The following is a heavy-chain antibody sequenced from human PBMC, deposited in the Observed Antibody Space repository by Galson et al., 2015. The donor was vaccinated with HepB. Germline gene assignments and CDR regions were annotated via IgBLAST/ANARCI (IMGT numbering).Heavy chain of an antibody. CDR3: ARGRYCNSISCHYFDY. D-gene: IGHD2/OR15-2a*01. J-gene: IGHJ4*02. CDR1: GFTFNDYY. CDR2: IGSSTSYT. Sequence: SLRLSCAASGFTFNDYYMSWIRQAPGKGLEWVSYIGSSTSYTNYADSVKGRFTISRDNAKNSLYLQMNSLRAEDTAVYYCARGRYCNSISCHYFDYWCQGTLVTVSA. V-gene: IGHV3-11*06.